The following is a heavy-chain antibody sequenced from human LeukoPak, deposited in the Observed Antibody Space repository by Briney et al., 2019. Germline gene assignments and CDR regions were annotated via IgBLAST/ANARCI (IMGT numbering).Heavy chain of an antibody. CDR2: IYYSGST. D-gene: IGHD1-26*01. CDR1: AGSISSSGYY. J-gene: IGHJ2*01. CDR3: ARSSGSYGFFDL. Sequence: SETLSLTCTVSAGSISSSGYYWGWIRQPPGKGLEWIGSIYYSGSTYYNPSLKSRVTISVDTSKNQFSLKLSSVTAADTAVYYCARSSGSYGFFDLWGRGTLVTVSS. V-gene: IGHV4-39*01.